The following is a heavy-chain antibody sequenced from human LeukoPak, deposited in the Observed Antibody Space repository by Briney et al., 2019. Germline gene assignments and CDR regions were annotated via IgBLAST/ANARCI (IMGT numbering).Heavy chain of an antibody. V-gene: IGHV4-30-4*01. J-gene: IGHJ5*02. CDR3: ARRRRDPKWFDP. CDR2: IYYSGST. Sequence: SETLSLTCTVSGGSISSGDYYWSWIRQPPGKGLEWIAYIYYSGSTYYNPSLKSRATISVDTSKNQFSLKLSSVTAADTAVYYCARRRRDPKWFDPWGQGTQVTVSS. CDR1: GGSISSGDYY.